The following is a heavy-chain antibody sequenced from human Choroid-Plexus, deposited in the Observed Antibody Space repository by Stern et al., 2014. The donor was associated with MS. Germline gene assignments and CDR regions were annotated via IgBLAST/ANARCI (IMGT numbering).Heavy chain of an antibody. CDR3: AKDRHYLTYFFDH. CDR2: VSYDGSNK. CDR1: GFTFGSCA. D-gene: IGHD2/OR15-2a*01. V-gene: IGHV3-30*04. Sequence: VQLVESGGGVVQPGGPLRLSCVASGFTFGSCAMPWVRQAPGKGLEWVAGVSYDGSNKYYADSVKGRFTISRDNSQNTLYMQMSSLRPEDTAVYYCAKDRHYLTYFFDHWGQGSLVTVSS. J-gene: IGHJ5*02.